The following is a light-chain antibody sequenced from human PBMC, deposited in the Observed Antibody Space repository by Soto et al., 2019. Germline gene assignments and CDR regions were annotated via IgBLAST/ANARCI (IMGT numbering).Light chain of an antibody. J-gene: IGLJ1*01. CDR2: SYD. V-gene: IGLV1-44*01. Sequence: QSVLTQPPSASGTPGQRVTISCSTSSSNIGGNTVNWYQQVPGTAPKLLIYSYDQRPSGVPYRFSGSTSGTSAALAISGLQSEDEADYYCSAWDASLNGYVFGTGTKLTVL. CDR1: SSNIGGNT. CDR3: SAWDASLNGYV.